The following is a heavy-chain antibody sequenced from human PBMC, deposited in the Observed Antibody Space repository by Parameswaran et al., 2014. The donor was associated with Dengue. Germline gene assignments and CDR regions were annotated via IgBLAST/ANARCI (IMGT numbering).Heavy chain of an antibody. D-gene: IGHD3-10*01. Sequence: PGKGLEWVSLISGDGGSTYYADSVEGRFTISRDNSKNSLYLQMNSLRTEDTALYYCAKDSGFGDLISYYYGMDVWGQGTTVTVSS. CDR2: ISGDGGST. J-gene: IGHJ6*02. V-gene: IGHV3-43*01. CDR3: AKDSGFGDLISYYYGMDV.